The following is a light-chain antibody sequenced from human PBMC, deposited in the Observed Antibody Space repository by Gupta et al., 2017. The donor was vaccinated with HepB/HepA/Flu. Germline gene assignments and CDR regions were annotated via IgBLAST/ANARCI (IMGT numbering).Light chain of an antibody. V-gene: IGKV1-17*01. CDR2: GAY. CDR3: LQQNTFPWT. Sequence: DIQMTQSPSSLSASLGDRVTITCRASEDIRNYLGWFQQKPGNAPKRLIYGAYNVQSGVPSRFSGRGSGTEFSLTISSLQPEDFATYYCLQQNTFPWTFGQGTKVEVK. J-gene: IGKJ1*01. CDR1: EDIRNY.